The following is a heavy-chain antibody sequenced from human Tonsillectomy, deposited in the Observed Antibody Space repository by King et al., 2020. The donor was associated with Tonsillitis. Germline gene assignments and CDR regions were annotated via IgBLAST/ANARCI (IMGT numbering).Heavy chain of an antibody. CDR3: ARVDSGYNNTATLDY. D-gene: IGHD5-12*01. Sequence: VQLQQWGAGLLKPSETLSLTCAVYGGSFSGYYWSWIRQPPGKGLEWIGEINHSGSTNYNPSLKSRVTISVDTSKNQFSLKLSSVTAADTAVYYCARVDSGYNNTATLDYWGQGTLVTVSS. CDR2: INHSGST. J-gene: IGHJ4*02. CDR1: GGSFSGYY. V-gene: IGHV4-34*01.